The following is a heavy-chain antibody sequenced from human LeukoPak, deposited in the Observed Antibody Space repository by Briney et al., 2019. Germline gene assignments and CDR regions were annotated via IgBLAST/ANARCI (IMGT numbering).Heavy chain of an antibody. CDR2: INPSGSST. V-gene: IGHV1-46*01. J-gene: IGHJ5*02. Sequence: ASVKVSCKASGYSFTSHYMHWVRQAPGQGLECMGLINPSGSSTLYAQKFQGRVTMTRDMSTTTDYMELSSLRPEDTAVYYCARDNSVGDIAWWFDPWGQGTLVTVSS. CDR1: GYSFTSHY. D-gene: IGHD3-16*02. CDR3: ARDNSVGDIAWWFDP.